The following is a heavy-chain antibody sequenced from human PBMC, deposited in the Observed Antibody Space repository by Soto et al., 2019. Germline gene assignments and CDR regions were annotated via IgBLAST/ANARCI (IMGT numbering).Heavy chain of an antibody. D-gene: IGHD3-3*01. CDR1: GGSISSGGYY. J-gene: IGHJ5*02. CDR2: IYYSGST. Sequence: SETLSLTCTVSGGSISSGGYYWSWIRQHPGKGLEWIGYIYYSGSTYYNPSLKSRVTISVDTSKNQFSLKLSPVTAADTAVYYCARDGNDFHSFDPWGQGTLVTVSS. CDR3: ARDGNDFHSFDP. V-gene: IGHV4-31*03.